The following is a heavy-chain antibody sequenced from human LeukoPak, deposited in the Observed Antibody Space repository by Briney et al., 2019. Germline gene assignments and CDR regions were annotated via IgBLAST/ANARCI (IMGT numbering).Heavy chain of an antibody. J-gene: IGHJ6*02. Sequence: ASVRVSCKASGYTFTSYYMHWVRQAPGQGLEWMGIINPSGGSTSYAQKFQGRVTMTRDTSTSTVYMELSSLRSEDTAVYYCASGGYSYGYGYYYYGMDVWGQGTTVTVSS. D-gene: IGHD5-18*01. CDR3: ASGGYSYGYGYYYYGMDV. CDR1: GYTFTSYY. CDR2: INPSGGST. V-gene: IGHV1-46*01.